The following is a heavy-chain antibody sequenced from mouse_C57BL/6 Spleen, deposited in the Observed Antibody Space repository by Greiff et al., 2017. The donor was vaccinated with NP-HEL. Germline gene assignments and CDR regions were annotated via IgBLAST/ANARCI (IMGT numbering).Heavy chain of an antibody. CDR2: IYPGDGDT. CDR3: ARIYDGYYDYFDY. CDR1: GYAFSSSW. J-gene: IGHJ2*01. V-gene: IGHV1-82*01. D-gene: IGHD2-3*01. Sequence: VMLVESGPELVKPGASVKISCKASGYAFSSSWMNWVKQRPGKGLEWIGRIYPGDGDTNYNGKFKGKATLTADKSSSTAYMQLSSLTSEDSAVYFCARIYDGYYDYFDYWGQGTTLTVSS.